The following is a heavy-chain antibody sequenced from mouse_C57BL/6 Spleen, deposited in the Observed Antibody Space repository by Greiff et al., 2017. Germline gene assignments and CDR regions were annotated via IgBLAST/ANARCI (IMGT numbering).Heavy chain of an antibody. V-gene: IGHV5-16*01. CDR1: GFTFSDYY. D-gene: IGHD1-1*01. CDR2: INYDGSST. J-gene: IGHJ2*01. Sequence: EVKVVESEGGLVQPGSSMKLSCTASGFTFSDYYMAWVRQVPEKGLEWVANINYDGSSTYYLDSLKSRFIISRDNAKNILYLQMSSLKSEDTATYYCARDDYYGSSLDYWGQGTTLSLL. CDR3: ARDDYYGSSLDY.